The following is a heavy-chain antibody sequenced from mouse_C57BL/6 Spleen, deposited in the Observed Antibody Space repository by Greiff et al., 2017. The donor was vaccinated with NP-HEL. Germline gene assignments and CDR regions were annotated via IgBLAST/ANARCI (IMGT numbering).Heavy chain of an antibody. CDR3: ARRTATVVADCYFDV. CDR2: INPSTGGT. J-gene: IGHJ1*03. CDR1: GYSFTGYY. Sequence: VHVKQSGPELVKPGASVKISCKASGYSFTGYYMNWVKQSPEKSLEWIGEINPSTGGTTYNQKFKAKATLTVDKSSSTAYMQLKSLTSEDSAVYYCARRTATVVADCYFDVWGTGTTVTVSS. D-gene: IGHD1-1*01. V-gene: IGHV1-42*01.